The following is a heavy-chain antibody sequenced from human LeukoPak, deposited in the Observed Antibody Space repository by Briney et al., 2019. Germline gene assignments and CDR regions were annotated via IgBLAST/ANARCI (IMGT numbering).Heavy chain of an antibody. CDR3: ARDIVVVVAAPASLGY. V-gene: IGHV1-3*01. D-gene: IGHD2-15*01. CDR2: INAGNGNT. CDR1: GYTFTSYA. Sequence: ASVKVSCKASGYTFTSYAMHWVRQAPGQRLEWMGWINAGNGNTKYSQKFQGRVTITRDTSASTAYMELSSLRSEDTAVYYCARDIVVVVAAPASLGYWGQGTLVTVSS. J-gene: IGHJ4*02.